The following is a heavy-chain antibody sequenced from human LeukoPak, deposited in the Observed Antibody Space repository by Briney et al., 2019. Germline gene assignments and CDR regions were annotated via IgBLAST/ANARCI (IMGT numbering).Heavy chain of an antibody. V-gene: IGHV4-59*01. D-gene: IGHD3-3*01. J-gene: IGHJ4*02. CDR1: GGSISSYY. Sequence: SGTLSLTCTVPGGSISSYYWSWIRQPPEKELEWIGYIYNSGSTNYNPSLKSRVTISVDTSKNQFSLKLSSVTAADTAVYYCARAVSGYSFDSWGQGTLVTVSS. CDR2: IYNSGST. CDR3: ARAVSGYSFDS.